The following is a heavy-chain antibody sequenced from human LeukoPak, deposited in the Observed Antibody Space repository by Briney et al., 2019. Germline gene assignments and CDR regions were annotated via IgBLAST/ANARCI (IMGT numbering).Heavy chain of an antibody. V-gene: IGHV5-51*01. CDR2: IYPGDSDT. Sequence: GESLKISCKGSGYSFTSYWIGWVRQMPGKGLEWMGIIYPGDSDTRYSPSFQGQVTMSADKSVSTAFLQWNSLKASDTAIYYCAAGPSYFDHWGQGTLVTVSS. J-gene: IGHJ4*02. CDR1: GYSFTSYW. CDR3: AAGPSYFDH. D-gene: IGHD1-1*01.